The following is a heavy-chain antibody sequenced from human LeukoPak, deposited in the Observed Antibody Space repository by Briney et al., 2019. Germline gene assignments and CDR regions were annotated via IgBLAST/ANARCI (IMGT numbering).Heavy chain of an antibody. J-gene: IGHJ4*02. D-gene: IGHD2-2*01. CDR2: ISAYNGNT. CDR1: GYTFTSYG. CDR3: ARDLSAYCSSTSCYPGDY. Sequence: GASVKVSCKASGYTFTSYGISWVRQAPGQGLEWMGWISAYNGNTNYAQKLQGRVTMTTDTSTSTAYMELRSLRSDDTAVYHCARDLSAYCSSTSCYPGDYWGQGTLVTVSS. V-gene: IGHV1-18*01.